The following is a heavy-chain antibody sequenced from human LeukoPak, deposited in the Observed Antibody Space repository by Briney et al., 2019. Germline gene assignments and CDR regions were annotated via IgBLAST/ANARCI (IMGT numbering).Heavy chain of an antibody. CDR3: ARDATYYYGSGSYSP. D-gene: IGHD3-10*01. J-gene: IGHJ5*02. Sequence: GASVKVSCKASGYTFTSYDINWVRQATGQGLEWMGRINPNSGGTNYAQKFQGRVTMTRDTSISTAYMELSRLRSDDTAVYYCARDATYYYGSGSYSPWGQGTLVTVSS. V-gene: IGHV1-2*06. CDR2: INPNSGGT. CDR1: GYTFTSYD.